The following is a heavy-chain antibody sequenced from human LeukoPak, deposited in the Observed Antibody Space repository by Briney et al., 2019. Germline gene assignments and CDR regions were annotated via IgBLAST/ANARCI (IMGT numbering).Heavy chain of an antibody. J-gene: IGHJ4*02. CDR2: IYYSGST. D-gene: IGHD2-15*01. CDR3: ARVPKGHLCRGGSCFYDY. V-gene: IGHV4-31*03. Sequence: TSETLSLTCTVSGVYISSGGYYWSWLRPHPGKGLEWIGYIYYSGSTYYNPSLKSRVTMSVDTSKNQFSLKLSSVTAADTAVYYCARVPKGHLCRGGSCFYDYWGQGTLVSVSS. CDR1: GVYISSGGYY.